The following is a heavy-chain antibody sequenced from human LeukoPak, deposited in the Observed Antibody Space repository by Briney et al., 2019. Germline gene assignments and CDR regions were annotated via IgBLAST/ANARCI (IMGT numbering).Heavy chain of an antibody. Sequence: GGSLRLSCAASGFTFSIYWKYWVRQAPGKGLVWVSRIDSDGRTTDYADSLRGRFIISRDNSKDTLYLQMNSLKADDTAIYYCVVASDALDLWGQGTTVTVSS. CDR3: VVASDALDL. V-gene: IGHV3-74*01. CDR1: GFTFSIYW. CDR2: IDSDGRTT. J-gene: IGHJ3*01. D-gene: IGHD5-12*01.